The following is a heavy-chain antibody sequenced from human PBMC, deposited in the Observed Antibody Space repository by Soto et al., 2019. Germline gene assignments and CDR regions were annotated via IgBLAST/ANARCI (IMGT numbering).Heavy chain of an antibody. CDR3: AREGLSSSGWRGYFDF. D-gene: IGHD6-19*01. Sequence: GGSLRLSCAASGFTFRTYEMSWVRQAPGKGLEWVSYISSITGTTYYADSVKGRFTISRDDAQKSLFLQMNSLTDDDTAVYYCAREGLSSSGWRGYFDFWGQGIPVTVSS. J-gene: IGHJ4*02. CDR2: ISSITGTT. V-gene: IGHV3-48*03. CDR1: GFTFRTYE.